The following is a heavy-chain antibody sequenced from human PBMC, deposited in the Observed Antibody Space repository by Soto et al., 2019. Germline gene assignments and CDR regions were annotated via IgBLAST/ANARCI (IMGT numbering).Heavy chain of an antibody. J-gene: IGHJ4*02. CDR1: GYIFSDYS. Sequence: EVQLVESGGDSVQPGGSLRLSCVGSGYIFSDYSMNWVRQAPGKGLEWVSYISSSGSVKYYAGSAKGRFTVSRDNAKNSLSLQMNSLRDEDSAVYYCAREAASGSDFWGQGTLVTVSS. D-gene: IGHD3-3*01. CDR2: ISSSGSVK. CDR3: AREAASGSDF. V-gene: IGHV3-48*02.